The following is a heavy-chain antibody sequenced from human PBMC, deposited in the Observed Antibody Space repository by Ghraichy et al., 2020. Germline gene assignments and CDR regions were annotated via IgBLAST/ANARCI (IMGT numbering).Heavy chain of an antibody. CDR3: ARQNTYYDFWSGYPTPDAFDI. V-gene: IGHV4-31*03. Sequence: SETLSLTCTVSGGSISSGGYYWSWIRQHPGKGLEWIGYIYYSGSTYYNPSLKGRVTISVDTSKNQFSLKLSSVTAADTAVYYCARQNTYYDFWSGYPTPDAFDIWGQGTMVTVSS. D-gene: IGHD3-3*01. CDR1: GGSISSGGYY. J-gene: IGHJ3*02. CDR2: IYYSGST.